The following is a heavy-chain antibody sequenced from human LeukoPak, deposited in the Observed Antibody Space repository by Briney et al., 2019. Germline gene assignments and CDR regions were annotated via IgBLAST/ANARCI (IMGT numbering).Heavy chain of an antibody. J-gene: IGHJ4*02. D-gene: IGHD3-3*01. CDR3: ARQPGEAYYDFWSGYPSYFDY. CDR1: GGSFSGYY. Sequence: SSETLSLTCAVYGGSFSGYYWSWIRQPPGKGLEWIGEINHSGSTNYNPSLKSRVTISVDTSKNPFSLKLSSVTAADTAVYYCARQPGEAYYDFWSGYPSYFDYWGQGTLVTVSS. V-gene: IGHV4-34*01. CDR2: INHSGST.